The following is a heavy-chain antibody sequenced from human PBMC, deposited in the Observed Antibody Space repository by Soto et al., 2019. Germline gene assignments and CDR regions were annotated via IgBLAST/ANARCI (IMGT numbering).Heavy chain of an antibody. J-gene: IGHJ4*02. D-gene: IGHD3-3*01. CDR2: IYYTGST. CDR1: GGSISSSRYY. V-gene: IGHV4-39*01. CDR3: ARHHSTDYDFWSGPW. Sequence: QLHLQESGPGLVRPSETLSLTCTVSGGSISSSRYYWGWIRQPPGKGLEWIGNIYYTGSTYYNPSLRSRVTIYVDTSKNQFSLKLSSVTAADTAVYYCARHHSTDYDFWSGPWWGQGTLVTVSS.